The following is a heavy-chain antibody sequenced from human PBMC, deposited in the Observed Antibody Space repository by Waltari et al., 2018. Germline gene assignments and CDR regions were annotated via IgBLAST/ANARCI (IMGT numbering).Heavy chain of an antibody. CDR1: GFAFRSYA. CDR2: VSGSVESP. V-gene: IGHV3-23*01. Sequence: EVQLLESGGALVEPGGSLKISCAASGFAFRSYAMSWVRQAPGKWLEWVSSVSGSVESPNYADSVKGRFTISKDISKNTVHLQMSSLRDEDTAVYYCAKGSDFDFWSVTDHWGQGTRVTVSS. J-gene: IGHJ4*02. CDR3: AKGSDFDFWSVTDH. D-gene: IGHD3-3*01.